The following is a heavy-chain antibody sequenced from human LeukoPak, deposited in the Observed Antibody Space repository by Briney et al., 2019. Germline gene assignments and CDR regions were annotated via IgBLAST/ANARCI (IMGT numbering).Heavy chain of an antibody. CDR1: GFTFSRHG. V-gene: IGHV3-23*01. J-gene: IGHJ5*02. D-gene: IGHD3-9*01. CDR3: ARDLDWGAFDA. Sequence: GGSLRLSCAASGFTFSRHGINWVRQAPGKGLEWVSGIVPSGSISYYADSVKGRFTISRDNSKNTVSLHMNSLRAEDTALYYCARDLDWGAFDAWGQGTLVTVSS. CDR2: IVPSGSIS.